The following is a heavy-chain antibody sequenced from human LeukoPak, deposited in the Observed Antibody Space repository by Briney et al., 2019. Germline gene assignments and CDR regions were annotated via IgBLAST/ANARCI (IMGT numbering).Heavy chain of an antibody. V-gene: IGHV1-2*02. CDR1: GYIFTGYY. CDR3: ASTRQVYYYGMDV. Sequence: ASVKVSCKASGYIFTGYYMHWVRQAPGQGLEWMGWINPNSGGTNYAQKFQGRVTMTRDTSISTAYMELSRLRSDDTAVYYCASTRQVYYYGMDVWGQGTTVTVSS. J-gene: IGHJ6*02. CDR2: INPNSGGT.